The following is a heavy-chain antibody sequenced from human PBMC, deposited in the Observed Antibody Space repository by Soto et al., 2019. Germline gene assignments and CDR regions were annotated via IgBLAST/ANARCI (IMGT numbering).Heavy chain of an antibody. J-gene: IGHJ6*02. D-gene: IGHD2-2*01. V-gene: IGHV4-30-4*01. CDR1: GGSISSGDYY. CDR2: IYYSGST. CDR3: ARDSRAGYCSSTSCLYYYYGMDV. Sequence: SETLSLTCTVSGGSISSGDYYWSWIRQPPGKGLEWIGYIYYSGSTYYNPSLKSRVTISVDTSKNQFSLKLSSVTAADTAVYYCARDSRAGYCSSTSCLYYYYGMDVWGQGTTVTVSS.